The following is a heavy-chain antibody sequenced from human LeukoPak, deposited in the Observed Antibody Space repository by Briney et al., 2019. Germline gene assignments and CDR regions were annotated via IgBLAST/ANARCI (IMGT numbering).Heavy chain of an antibody. Sequence: ASVKVSRKASGYTFTSYYMHWVRQAPGQGLEWMGIINPSGGSTSYAQKFQGRVTMTRDTSTSTVYMELSSLRSEDTAVYYCARVFEGDGYKHPTPFDYWGRGTLVTVSS. CDR2: INPSGGST. V-gene: IGHV1-46*01. D-gene: IGHD5-24*01. J-gene: IGHJ4*02. CDR3: ARVFEGDGYKHPTPFDY. CDR1: GYTFTSYY.